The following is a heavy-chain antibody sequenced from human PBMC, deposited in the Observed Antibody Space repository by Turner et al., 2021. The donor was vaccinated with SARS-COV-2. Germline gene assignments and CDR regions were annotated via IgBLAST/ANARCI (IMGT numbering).Heavy chain of an antibody. J-gene: IGHJ6*02. CDR1: GGSISSSSSY. CDR2: IYYSGST. D-gene: IGHD3-10*01. V-gene: IGHV4-39*01. CDR3: ASQEALVPSYYYYYYGMDV. Sequence: QLQLQESGPGLVKPSETLSLPCPVSGGSISSSSSYWGWIRQPPGKGLEWIGSIYYSGSTYYNPSLKSRVTISVDTAKNQFSLKLSSVTAADTAVYYCASQEALVPSYYYYYYGMDVWGQGTTVTVSS.